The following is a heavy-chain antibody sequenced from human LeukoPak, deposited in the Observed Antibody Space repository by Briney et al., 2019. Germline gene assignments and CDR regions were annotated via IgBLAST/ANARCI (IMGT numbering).Heavy chain of an antibody. CDR1: GGSISNSSYY. Sequence: SETLSLTCTVSGGSISNSSYYWSWIRQPAGKGLEWIGRIYTSGSTNYNPSLKSRVTMSVDTSKNQFSLKLSSVNAADTAVYYCARVGTDSGAFDIWGQGTMVTVSS. D-gene: IGHD7-27*01. CDR2: IYTSGST. J-gene: IGHJ3*02. CDR3: ARVGTDSGAFDI. V-gene: IGHV4-61*02.